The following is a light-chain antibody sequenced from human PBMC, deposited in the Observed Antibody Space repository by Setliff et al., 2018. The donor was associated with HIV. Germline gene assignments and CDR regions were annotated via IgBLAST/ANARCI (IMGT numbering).Light chain of an antibody. V-gene: IGLV2-23*02. Sequence: QSVLTQPRSVSGSPGQSVTFSCTGNSSNVGKYDLVSWYRQYPDKAPELTIYEVTKRPSGISKRFSGSKSGNTASLTISGLQTDDEADHYCSSYAGSRTFDVFGTGTKGTVL. CDR1: SSNVGKYDL. J-gene: IGLJ1*01. CDR3: SSYAGSRTFDV. CDR2: EVT.